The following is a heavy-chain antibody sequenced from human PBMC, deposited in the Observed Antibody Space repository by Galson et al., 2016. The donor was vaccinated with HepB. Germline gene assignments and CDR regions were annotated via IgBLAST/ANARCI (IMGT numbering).Heavy chain of an antibody. Sequence: SLRLSCAASGFTVSSNYLSWVRQAPGNGLEWVSIVYSDGSTYYSDSARGRFTISRDNSNNIVSLQMNSLRAEDTAVYFCAKNKATARVWGHYYYYMDVWGKGTTVTVSS. CDR2: VYSDGST. J-gene: IGHJ6*03. V-gene: IGHV3-53*01. CDR1: GFTVSSNY. CDR3: AKNKATARVWGHYYYYMDV. D-gene: IGHD3-16*01.